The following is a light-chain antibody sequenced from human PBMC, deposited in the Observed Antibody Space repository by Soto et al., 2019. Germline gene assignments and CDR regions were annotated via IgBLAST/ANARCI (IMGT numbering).Light chain of an antibody. J-gene: IGLJ2*01. CDR2: EVS. CDR3: SSYAGSNKGV. Sequence: QSALTQPPSASGSPGQSVTISCTGTSSDVGGYNYVSWYQQHPGKAPKLMIYEVSKRPSGVPDRFSGSKSGNTASLTVSGPQAEDEADYYCSSYAGSNKGVFGGGTKLTVL. CDR1: SSDVGGYNY. V-gene: IGLV2-8*01.